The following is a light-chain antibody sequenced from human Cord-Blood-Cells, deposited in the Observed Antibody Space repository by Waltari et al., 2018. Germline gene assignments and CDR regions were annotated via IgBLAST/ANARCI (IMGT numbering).Light chain of an antibody. Sequence: DIEMTQSPSSRSASVGDRVTITCRASQSISSYLNLYQQKLGKAPEFLIYAASSLQSGVPPRFSGSGSGTDFPFTISSLQPEDFATYYCQQSYSTPLTFGGGTKVEIK. V-gene: IGKV1-39*01. CDR3: QQSYSTPLT. J-gene: IGKJ4*01. CDR1: QSISSY. CDR2: AAS.